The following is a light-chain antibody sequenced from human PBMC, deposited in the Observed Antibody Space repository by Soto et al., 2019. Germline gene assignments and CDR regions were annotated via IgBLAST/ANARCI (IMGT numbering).Light chain of an antibody. V-gene: IGKV3-11*01. CDR3: QQRSNWPPLS. CDR2: DAS. CDR1: QSVSAY. J-gene: IGKJ4*01. Sequence: EIVLTQSPATLSLSPGERATVSCRASQSVSAYLAWYQQKPGQAPRLLFYDASNRATGIPARFSGSGSGTDFTLTISSLEPEDFAVYYCQQRSNWPPLSFGGGTKVEIK.